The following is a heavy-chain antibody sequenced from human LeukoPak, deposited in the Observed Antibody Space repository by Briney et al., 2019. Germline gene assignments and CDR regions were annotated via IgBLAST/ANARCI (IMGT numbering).Heavy chain of an antibody. D-gene: IGHD6-19*01. J-gene: IGHJ3*02. CDR1: GFTFRRYS. Sequence: GGSLRLSCAASGFTFRRYSMSWVRQAPGKGLEWVSYIRTSSSTIYYADSVKGRFTISRDDAKNSLYLQMNSLRDEDTAVYYCARVVSGWHDAFDIWGQGTMATVSS. CDR3: ARVVSGWHDAFDI. CDR2: IRTSSSTI. V-gene: IGHV3-48*02.